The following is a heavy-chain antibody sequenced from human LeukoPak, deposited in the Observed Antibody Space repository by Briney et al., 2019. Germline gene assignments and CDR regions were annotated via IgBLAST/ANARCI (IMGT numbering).Heavy chain of an antibody. J-gene: IGHJ4*02. Sequence: GGSLRLSCAVSGLTFSSYGMHWVRQAPGKGLEGVAVISGDGSIIHYADSVKGRFTISRDNSKNTLYLHMNSLRAEDTAVYYCAKDRSVTTTGTRDDYWGQGTLVTVSS. V-gene: IGHV3-30*18. D-gene: IGHD4-17*01. CDR1: GLTFSSYG. CDR3: AKDRSVTTTGTRDDY. CDR2: ISGDGSII.